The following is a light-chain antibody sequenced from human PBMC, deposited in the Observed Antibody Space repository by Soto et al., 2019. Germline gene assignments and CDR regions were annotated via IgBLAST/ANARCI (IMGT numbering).Light chain of an antibody. Sequence: DIQMTHSPSSLSASVGDRVTITCRASQSISGYLNWYQQKPGKAPKLLIYAASSLQSGVPSRFSGSGSGTDFTLTISSLQPEDFATYYCQQSYSTPYTFGQGTKLEIK. V-gene: IGKV1-39*01. J-gene: IGKJ2*01. CDR3: QQSYSTPYT. CDR2: AAS. CDR1: QSISGY.